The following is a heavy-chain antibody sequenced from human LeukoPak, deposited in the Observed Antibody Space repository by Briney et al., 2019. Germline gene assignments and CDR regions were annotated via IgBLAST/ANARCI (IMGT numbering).Heavy chain of an antibody. CDR3: ARDLFKRSSWYSYWYFDL. Sequence: SETLSLTCTVSGGSISSYYWSWIRQPPGEGLEWIGYIYYSGSTNYNPSLKSRVTISVDTSKNQFSLKLSSVTAADTAVYYCARDLFKRSSWYSYWYFDLWGRGTLVTVSS. J-gene: IGHJ2*01. D-gene: IGHD6-13*01. CDR1: GGSISSYY. CDR2: IYYSGST. V-gene: IGHV4-59*01.